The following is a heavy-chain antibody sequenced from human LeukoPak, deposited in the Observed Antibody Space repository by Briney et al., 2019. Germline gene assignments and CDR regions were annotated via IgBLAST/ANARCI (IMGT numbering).Heavy chain of an antibody. V-gene: IGHV1-46*01. CDR3: ARDLSFSSSWPNDAFDI. CDR2: INPSGGST. J-gene: IGHJ3*02. D-gene: IGHD6-13*01. CDR1: GYTFTSYY. Sequence: ASVKVSCKASGYTFTSYYMHWVRQAPGQGLEWMGIINPSGGSTIYAQKFQGRVTMTRDTSTSTVYMELSSLRSEDTAVYYCARDLSFSSSWPNDAFDIWGQGTMVTVSS.